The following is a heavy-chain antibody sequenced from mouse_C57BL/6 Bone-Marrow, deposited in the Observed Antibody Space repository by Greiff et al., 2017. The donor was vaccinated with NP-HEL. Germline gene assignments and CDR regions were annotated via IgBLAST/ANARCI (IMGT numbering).Heavy chain of an antibody. Sequence: QVQLKESGPELVKPGASVKISCKASGYTFTDYYINWVKQRPGQGLEWIGWIFPGSGSTYYNEKFKGQATLTVDKSSSTAYMLLSSMISEDSAVYFCARSGGYYGSRGYWYFGVWGTGTTVTVSS. CDR3: ARSGGYYGSRGYWYFGV. J-gene: IGHJ1*03. V-gene: IGHV1-75*01. CDR2: IFPGSGST. CDR1: GYTFTDYY. D-gene: IGHD1-1*01.